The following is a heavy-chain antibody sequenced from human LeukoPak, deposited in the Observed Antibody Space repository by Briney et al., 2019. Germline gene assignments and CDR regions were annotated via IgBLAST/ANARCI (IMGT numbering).Heavy chain of an antibody. CDR3: ARLSSAADSSGYIFAFDI. J-gene: IGHJ3*02. D-gene: IGHD3-22*01. Sequence: PGGSLRLSCAASGFTFSSYAMHWVRQAPGKGLEWVAVISYDGSNKYYADSVKGRFTVSRDNSKNTLYLQMNSLRAEDTAVYYCARLSSAADSSGYIFAFDIWGQGTMVTVSS. CDR2: ISYDGSNK. CDR1: GFTFSSYA. V-gene: IGHV3-30*04.